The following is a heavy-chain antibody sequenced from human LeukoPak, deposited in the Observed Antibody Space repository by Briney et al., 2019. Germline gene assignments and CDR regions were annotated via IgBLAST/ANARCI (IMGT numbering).Heavy chain of an antibody. J-gene: IGHJ4*02. D-gene: IGHD3-22*01. Sequence: MPSETLSLTCAVYGGSFSGYYWSWIRQPPGKGLEWVGEINHSGSTNYNPSLKSRVTISVDTSKNQFSLKLSSVTAADTAVYYCARLFPPTYYYDSSGYSYYFDYWGQGTLVTVSS. CDR3: ARLFPPTYYYDSSGYSYYFDY. CDR1: GGSFSGYY. V-gene: IGHV4-34*01. CDR2: INHSGST.